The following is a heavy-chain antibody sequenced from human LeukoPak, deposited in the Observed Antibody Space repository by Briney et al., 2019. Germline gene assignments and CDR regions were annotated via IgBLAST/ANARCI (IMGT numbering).Heavy chain of an antibody. V-gene: IGHV4-31*03. J-gene: IGHJ4*02. CDR3: AREGGPHCSSTSCYSDY. CDR1: GGSISSGGYY. CDR2: IYYSGST. D-gene: IGHD2-2*02. Sequence: PSETLSLTCTVSGGSISSGGYYWSWIRQHPGKGLEWIGYIYYSGSTYYNPSLKSRVTISVDTSKNQFSLKLSSVTAADTAVYYCAREGGPHCSSTSCYSDYWDQGTLVTVSS.